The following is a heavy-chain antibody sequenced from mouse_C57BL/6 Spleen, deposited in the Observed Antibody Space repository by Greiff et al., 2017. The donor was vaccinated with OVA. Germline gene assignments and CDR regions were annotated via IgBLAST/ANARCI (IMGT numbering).Heavy chain of an antibody. CDR2: IYPRSGNT. V-gene: IGHV1-81*01. CDR1: GYTFTSYG. Sequence: VQLQQSGAELARPGASVKLSCKASGYTFTSYGISWVKQRTGQGLEWIGEIYPRSGNTYYNEKFKCKATLTADKSSSTAYMELRSLTSEDSAVYFCARGYGNRPGDFDYWGQGTTLTVSS. D-gene: IGHD2-10*02. CDR3: ARGYGNRPGDFDY. J-gene: IGHJ2*01.